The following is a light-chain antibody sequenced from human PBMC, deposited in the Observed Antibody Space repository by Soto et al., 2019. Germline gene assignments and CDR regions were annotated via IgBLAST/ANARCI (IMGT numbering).Light chain of an antibody. J-gene: IGLJ2*01. CDR2: SNS. CDR3: ATWDDSLNGVI. Sequence: QSVLTQSASASGTPGQRVTISCSGSSSNIGSNTVNWYRHLPGTAPKLLIYSNSQRPSGVPDRFSGSKSGTSASMAISGLQSEDEADYYCATWDDSLNGVIFGGGTKVTVL. V-gene: IGLV1-44*01. CDR1: SSNIGSNT.